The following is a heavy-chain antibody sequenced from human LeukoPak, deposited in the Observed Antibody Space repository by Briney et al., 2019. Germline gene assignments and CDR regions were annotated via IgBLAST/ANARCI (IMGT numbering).Heavy chain of an antibody. CDR2: INPNSGGT. CDR3: ASGSLASYFDH. D-gene: IGHD3-16*01. J-gene: IGHJ4*02. V-gene: IGHV1-2*02. CDR1: GYTFSGYY. Sequence: ASVKVSCKASGYTFSGYYMHWVRQAPGQGLEWMGWINPNSGGTKYVQKFQGRVTMTRDTSISTAYMGLSRLRSDDTAVYYCASGSLASYFDHWGQGTLVTVSS.